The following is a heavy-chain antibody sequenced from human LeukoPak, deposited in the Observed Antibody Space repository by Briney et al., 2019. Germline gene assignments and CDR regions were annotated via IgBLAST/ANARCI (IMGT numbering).Heavy chain of an antibody. J-gene: IGHJ4*02. CDR3: AKDGDWNYGNY. D-gene: IGHD1-7*01. CDR2: ITDSGSST. V-gene: IGHV3-23*01. CDR1: GFTFSRYA. Sequence: PGGPLRLSCAASGFTFSRYAMNRVRQAPGKGLEWVSAITDSGSSTYYADSVKGRFTISRDNSRSTLYLQMNSLRAEDTAVYYCAKDGDWNYGNYWGQGTLVTVSS.